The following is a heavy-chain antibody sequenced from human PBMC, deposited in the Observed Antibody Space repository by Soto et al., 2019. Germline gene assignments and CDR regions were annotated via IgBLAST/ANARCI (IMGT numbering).Heavy chain of an antibody. CDR1: GYTFTGYY. J-gene: IGHJ5*02. V-gene: IGHV1-2*02. D-gene: IGHD2-2*01. CDR3: GREIGYWSSPGCDGGDSAP. CDR2: INPNSGGT. Sequence: QVQLVQSGAEVKKPGASVKVSCKASGYTFTGYYMHWVRQAPGQGLEWMGWINPNSGGTNYAKKFRGRVTRTRNTPIRTPYWGRGGLGSDDPAVNCWGREIGYWSSPGCDGGDSAPWGQGPLVP.